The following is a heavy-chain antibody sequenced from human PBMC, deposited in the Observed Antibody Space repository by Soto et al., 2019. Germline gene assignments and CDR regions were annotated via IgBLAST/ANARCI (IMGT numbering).Heavy chain of an antibody. V-gene: IGHV3-30*18. CDR3: AKDYGDSPKVGLLFYY. CDR2: ISYDGSNK. J-gene: IGHJ4*02. Sequence: SLRLSCAASGFTFSSYGMHWVRQAPGKGLEWVAVISYDGSNKYYADSVKGRFTISRDNSKNTLYLQMNSLRAEDTAVYYCAKDYGDSPKVGLLFYYWGQGTLVTVSS. CDR1: GFTFSSYG. D-gene: IGHD4-17*01.